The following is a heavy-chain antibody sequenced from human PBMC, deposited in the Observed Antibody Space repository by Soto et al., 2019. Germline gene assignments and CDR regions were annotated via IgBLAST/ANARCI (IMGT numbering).Heavy chain of an antibody. CDR1: GGSVSSGSYY. CDR2: IYYSGST. V-gene: IGHV4-61*01. J-gene: IGHJ6*02. Sequence: SETLSLTCTVSGGSVSSGSYYWSWIRQPPGKGLEWIGYIYYSGSTNYNPSLKSRVTISVDTSKNQFSLKLSSVTAADTAVYYCARDILTGYDPSGMDVWGQWTTVTVSS. CDR3: ARDILTGYDPSGMDV. D-gene: IGHD3-9*01.